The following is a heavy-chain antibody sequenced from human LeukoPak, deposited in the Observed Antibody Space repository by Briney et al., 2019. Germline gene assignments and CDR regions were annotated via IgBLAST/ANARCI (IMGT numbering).Heavy chain of an antibody. D-gene: IGHD2-15*01. J-gene: IGHJ6*02. CDR3: ARVRVHCSGDSCYLLYGMDV. CDR2: IIPIFGTA. Sequence: SVKVSCKASGGTFSSYAISWVRQAPGQGLEWMGGIIPIFGTANYAQKFQGRVTITADESTSTAYMELSSLRSEDTAVYYCARVRVHCSGDSCYLLYGMDVWGQGTTVTVSS. CDR1: GGTFSSYA. V-gene: IGHV1-69*13.